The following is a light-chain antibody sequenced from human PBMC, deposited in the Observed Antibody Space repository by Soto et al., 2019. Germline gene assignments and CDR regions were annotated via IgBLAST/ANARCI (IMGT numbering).Light chain of an antibody. CDR1: SSDIGGYNY. Sequence: QSVLTQPASVSGSPGQSITISRTGTSSDIGGYNYVSWYQQHPGKAPKLVIYDVSHRPSGISNRFSGSKSANTASLTVSGLQAEDEADYYCSSYTSASAFVLFGGGTKLTVL. J-gene: IGLJ2*01. V-gene: IGLV2-14*03. CDR3: SSYTSASAFVL. CDR2: DVS.